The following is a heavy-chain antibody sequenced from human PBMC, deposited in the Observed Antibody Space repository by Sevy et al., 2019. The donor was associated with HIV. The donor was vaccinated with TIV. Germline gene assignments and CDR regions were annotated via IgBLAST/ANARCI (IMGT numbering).Heavy chain of an antibody. D-gene: IGHD1-1*01. CDR1: GFTFSSFF. Sequence: GGSLRLSCAASGFTFSSFFMHWIRQAPGKGLEWVATISYAGSNEHYADSVKGRFTISRDNSKNALYLQMNSLRAEDTAVYYCALERLSSNVVKYFQYWGQGTLVTVSS. V-gene: IGHV3-30-3*01. J-gene: IGHJ1*01. CDR2: ISYAGSNE. CDR3: ALERLSSNVVKYFQY.